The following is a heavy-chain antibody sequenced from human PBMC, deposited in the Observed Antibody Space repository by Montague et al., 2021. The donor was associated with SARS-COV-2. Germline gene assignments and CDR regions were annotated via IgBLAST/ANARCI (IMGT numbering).Heavy chain of an antibody. CDR1: GDSVGGNTAA. J-gene: IGHJ4*02. CDR2: TNYRSKWTS. D-gene: IGHD4-17*01. Sequence: CAISGDSVGGNTAAWNWIRQSPSGGLEWLGRTNYRSKWTSDYATSVEGRMSIDPDTSKNQFFLHLRSVTPEDTGVYYCVRDTGSAQAGFDAWGQGTLVTVSS. CDR3: VRDTGSAQAGFDA. V-gene: IGHV6-1*01.